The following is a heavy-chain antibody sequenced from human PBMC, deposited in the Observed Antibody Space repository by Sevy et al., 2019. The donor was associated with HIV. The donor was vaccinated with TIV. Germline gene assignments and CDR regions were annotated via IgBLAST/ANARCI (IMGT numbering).Heavy chain of an antibody. Sequence: SETLSLTCIVSDYSISNGYWWDWFRRPPGKGLEWIGAIYYRGDTQYTPSLKSRVTISADTSKNQFSLRLTSMTAADTAIYYCASHDWGRQDYWGQGTLVTVSS. CDR1: DYSISNGYW. CDR3: ASHDWGRQDY. V-gene: IGHV4-38-2*02. CDR2: IYYRGDT. J-gene: IGHJ4*02. D-gene: IGHD7-27*01.